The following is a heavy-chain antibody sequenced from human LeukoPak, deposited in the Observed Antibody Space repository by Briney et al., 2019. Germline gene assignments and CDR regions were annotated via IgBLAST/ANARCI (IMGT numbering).Heavy chain of an antibody. CDR1: GYTFTSYA. Sequence: ASVKVSCKASGYTFTSYAMSWVRQAPGQGLEWMGWINTNTGNPTYAQGFTGRFVFSLDSSVSTAYLQISSLKAEDTAVYYCARDFYGSGSYYMNYWGQGTQVTVSS. V-gene: IGHV7-4-1*02. J-gene: IGHJ4*02. CDR3: ARDFYGSGSYYMNY. CDR2: INTNTGNP. D-gene: IGHD3-10*01.